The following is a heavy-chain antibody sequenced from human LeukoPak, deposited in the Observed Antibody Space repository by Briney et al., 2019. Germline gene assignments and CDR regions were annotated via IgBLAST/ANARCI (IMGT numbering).Heavy chain of an antibody. Sequence: PGGSLRLSCAASGFIFNSYAMHWVRQAPGMGLEWVAVISYGALNKYYADSVKGRFTISRDNSKNTLYLQMNSLRAEDTAVYYCARVNGAYCSTTSCPSSHFDYWGQGALVTVSS. CDR1: GFIFNSYA. CDR2: ISYGALNK. CDR3: ARVNGAYCSTTSCPSSHFDY. D-gene: IGHD2-2*01. J-gene: IGHJ4*02. V-gene: IGHV3-30-3*01.